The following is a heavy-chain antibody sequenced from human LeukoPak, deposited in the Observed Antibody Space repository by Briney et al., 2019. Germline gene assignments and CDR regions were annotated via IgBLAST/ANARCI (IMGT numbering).Heavy chain of an antibody. CDR2: TNYRSKWYN. Sequence: SQTLSLTCGISGDSVSGNIVAWNWIRQSPSRGLEWLGRTNYRSKWYNDYAVSVRGRITINADTSKNRFSLQLDSVTPEDTAVYYCARGSSGSFDYWGQGTLVTVSS. V-gene: IGHV6-1*01. CDR3: ARGSSGSFDY. J-gene: IGHJ4*02. D-gene: IGHD6-19*01. CDR1: GDSVSGNIVA.